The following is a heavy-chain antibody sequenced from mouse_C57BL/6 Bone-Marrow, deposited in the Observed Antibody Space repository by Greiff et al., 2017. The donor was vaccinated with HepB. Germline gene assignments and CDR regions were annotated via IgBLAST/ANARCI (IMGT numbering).Heavy chain of an antibody. J-gene: IGHJ4*01. CDR1: GFTFSNYW. Sequence: EVQRVESGGGLVQPGGSMKLSCVASGFTFSNYWMNWVRQSPEKGLEWVAQIRLKSDNYATHYAESVKARFTISRDDSKSSVYLQMNNLRAEDTGIYYCTGGYYVHYYAMDYWGQGTSVTVSS. CDR2: IRLKSDNYAT. V-gene: IGHV6-3*01. CDR3: TGGYYVHYYAMDY. D-gene: IGHD2-3*01.